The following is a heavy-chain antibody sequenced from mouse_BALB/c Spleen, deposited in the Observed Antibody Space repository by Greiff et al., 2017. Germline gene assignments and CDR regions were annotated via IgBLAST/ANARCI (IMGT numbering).Heavy chain of an antibody. Sequence: EVQRVESGPELVKPGASVKIPCKASGYTFTDYNMDWVKQSHGKSLEWIGDINPNNGGTIYNQKFKGKATLTVDKSSSTAYMELRSLTSEDTAVYYCARSYYRYDLYYAMDYWGQGTSVTVSS. D-gene: IGHD2-14*01. J-gene: IGHJ4*01. V-gene: IGHV1-18*01. CDR1: GYTFTDYN. CDR3: ARSYYRYDLYYAMDY. CDR2: INPNNGGT.